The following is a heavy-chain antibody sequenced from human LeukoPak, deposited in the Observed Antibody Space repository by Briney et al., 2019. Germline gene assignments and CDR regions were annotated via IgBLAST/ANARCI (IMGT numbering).Heavy chain of an antibody. Sequence: GGSLRLSCAASGFSFSTYAMSWVRQAPGKGLEWVSAISATGGSTYYADSVKGRFTISRDNSKNTLYLQINTLRAEDMAVYYCANPPLDYWGQGTLVTVSS. CDR1: GFSFSTYA. CDR2: ISATGGST. CDR3: ANPPLDY. V-gene: IGHV3-23*01. J-gene: IGHJ4*02.